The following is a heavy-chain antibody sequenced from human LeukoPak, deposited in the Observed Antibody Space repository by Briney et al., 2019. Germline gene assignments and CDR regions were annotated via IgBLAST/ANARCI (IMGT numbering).Heavy chain of an antibody. J-gene: IGHJ4*02. CDR1: GFTFSSFG. CDR2: IWYDGSNK. Sequence: GGSLRLSCEASGFTFSSFGMHWGRQAPGKGLEWVAIIWYDGSNKYYADSVKGRFTISRDNSKNTLYLQVNSLRAEDTAVYYCARDGSFWRGYPYYFDYWGQGTLVTASS. D-gene: IGHD3-3*01. V-gene: IGHV3-33*01. CDR3: ARDGSFWRGYPYYFDY.